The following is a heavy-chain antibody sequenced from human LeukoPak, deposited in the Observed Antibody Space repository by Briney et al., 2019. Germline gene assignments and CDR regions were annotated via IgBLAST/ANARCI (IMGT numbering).Heavy chain of an antibody. CDR2: IKQDGSEK. CDR1: GFTFSSYW. Sequence: GGSLRLSCAASGFTFSSYWMSWVRQAPGKGLEWVANIKQDGSEKYYVDSVKGRFTISRDNAKNSLYLQMNSLRAEDTAVYYCAREIYQRWLQLSPPRWYFDLWGRGTLVTVSS. J-gene: IGHJ2*01. D-gene: IGHD5-24*01. CDR3: AREIYQRWLQLSPPRWYFDL. V-gene: IGHV3-7*01.